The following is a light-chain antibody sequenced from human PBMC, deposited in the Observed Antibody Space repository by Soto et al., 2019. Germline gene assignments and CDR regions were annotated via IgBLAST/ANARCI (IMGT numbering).Light chain of an antibody. J-gene: IGKJ1*01. CDR2: GAS. V-gene: IGKV3-15*01. CDR3: QQYNNWWT. Sequence: EIAITQSPVTMSVSAGERATLSFRASQSVSSSLAWYQQKPGQAPRLLIYGASTRATGIPARFSGSGSGTEFTLTISSLQSEDFAVYYCQQYNNWWTFGQGTKVDIK. CDR1: QSVSSS.